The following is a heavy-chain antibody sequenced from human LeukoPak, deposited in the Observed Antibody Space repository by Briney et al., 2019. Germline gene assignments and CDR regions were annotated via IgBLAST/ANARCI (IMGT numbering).Heavy chain of an antibody. V-gene: IGHV3-21*01. CDR1: GFTFSSYS. CDR3: ARVSQGDYPNFDY. J-gene: IGHJ4*02. Sequence: PGGSLRLSCAASGFTFSSYSMNWVRQAPGEGLEWVSSISSSSSYIYYADSVKGRFTISRDNAKNSLYLQMNSLRAEDTAVFYCARVSQGDYPNFDYWGQGTLVTVSS. CDR2: ISSSSSYI. D-gene: IGHD4-17*01.